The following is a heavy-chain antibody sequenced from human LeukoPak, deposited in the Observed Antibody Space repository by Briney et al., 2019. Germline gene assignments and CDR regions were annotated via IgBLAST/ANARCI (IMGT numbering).Heavy chain of an antibody. CDR3: ARDQVYSGSYLRYFQQ. CDR1: GFTFSSYS. D-gene: IGHD1-26*01. J-gene: IGHJ1*01. V-gene: IGHV3-21*04. Sequence: TGGSLRLSCAASGFTFSSYSMNWVRQAPGKGLEWVSSISSSSSYIYYADSVKGRFTISRDNAKNSLYLQINSLRAEDTAVYYCARDQVYSGSYLRYFQQWGQGTLVTVSS. CDR2: ISSSSSYI.